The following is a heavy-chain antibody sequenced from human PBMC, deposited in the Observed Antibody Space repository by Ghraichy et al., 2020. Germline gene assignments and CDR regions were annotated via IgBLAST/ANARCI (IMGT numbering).Heavy chain of an antibody. CDR1: GGSISSGDYY. J-gene: IGHJ6*02. CDR2: IYYSGST. V-gene: IGHV4-30-4*01. CDR3: ARDVTMVRGAIVDYYGMDV. D-gene: IGHD3-10*01. Sequence: SETLSLTCTVSGGSISSGDYYWSWIRQPPGKGLEWIGYIYYSGSTYYNPSLKSRVTISVDTSKNQFSLKLSSVTAADTAVYYCARDVTMVRGAIVDYYGMDVWGQGTTVTVSS.